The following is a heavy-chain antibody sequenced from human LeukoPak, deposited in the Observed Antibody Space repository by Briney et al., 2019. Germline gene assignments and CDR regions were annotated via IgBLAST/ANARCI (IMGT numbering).Heavy chain of an antibody. V-gene: IGHV3-49*03. CDR2: IRSKAYGGTI. J-gene: IGHJ4*02. CDR3: TRNPYYDFCCFDY. Sequence: GGSLRLSCTASGFTFGDYSMSWFRQAPGKGLEWVGFIRSKAYGGTIQYAASVRGRFTISRDDSKSIAYLQMDSPKTEDTAMYYCTRNPYYDFCCFDYWGQGTLVTVSS. CDR1: GFTFGDYS. D-gene: IGHD3-3*01.